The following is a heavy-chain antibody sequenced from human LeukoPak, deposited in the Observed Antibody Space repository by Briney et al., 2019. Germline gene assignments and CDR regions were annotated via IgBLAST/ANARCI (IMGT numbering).Heavy chain of an antibody. Sequence: ASVKVSCKASGYTFVDYYLYWVRQAPGQGLEWMGWLNPRSGATNYAQKFQARVTMARDTSINTAYMELSRLRSDDTAVYYCARDHRRGSTGYDMPADWGQGTLVTVSS. V-gene: IGHV1-2*02. CDR1: GYTFVDYY. CDR3: ARDHRRGSTGYDMPAD. D-gene: IGHD5-12*01. CDR2: LNPRSGAT. J-gene: IGHJ4*02.